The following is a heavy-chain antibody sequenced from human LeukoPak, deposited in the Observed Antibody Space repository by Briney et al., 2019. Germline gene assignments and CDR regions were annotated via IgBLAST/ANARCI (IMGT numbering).Heavy chain of an antibody. CDR2: ISANNGNT. V-gene: IGHV1-18*04. J-gene: IGHJ5*02. Sequence: ASVKVSCKASGYTFTSYGIGWVRQAPGQGLEWMGWISANNGNTNYAQKFQGRVTMTTDTSTSTVYMELRSLTSDDTAVYYCARVVVRGVNWFDPWSQGTLVTVSS. CDR1: GYTFTSYG. D-gene: IGHD3-10*01. CDR3: ARVVVRGVNWFDP.